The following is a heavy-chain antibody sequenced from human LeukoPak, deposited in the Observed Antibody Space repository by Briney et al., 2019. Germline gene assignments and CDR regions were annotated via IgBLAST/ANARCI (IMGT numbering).Heavy chain of an antibody. CDR2: ISAYNGNT. J-gene: IGHJ3*02. Sequence: ASVKVSCKASGYTFTSYGISWVRQAPGQGLEWMGWISAYNGNTNYAQKLQGRVTMTTDTSTSTAYMELRSLRSDDTAVYYCARNVYDSSGYAYDAFDIWGQGTMVTVSS. V-gene: IGHV1-18*01. D-gene: IGHD3-22*01. CDR1: GYTFTSYG. CDR3: ARNVYDSSGYAYDAFDI.